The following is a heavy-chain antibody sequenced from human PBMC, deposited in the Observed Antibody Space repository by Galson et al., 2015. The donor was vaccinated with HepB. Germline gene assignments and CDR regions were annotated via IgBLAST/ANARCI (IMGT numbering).Heavy chain of an antibody. CDR2: LFYSGST. CDR3: ARAPGNWEGDWYFDL. CDR1: GGSISPYY. J-gene: IGHJ2*01. Sequence: LSLTCTVSGGSISPYYWSWIRQPPGRGLEWIGYLFYSGSTNYNPSLKSRVTISVDTSKNQLSLKLSSVTAADTAVYYCARAPGNWEGDWYFDLWGRGTLVTVSS. D-gene: IGHD4-23*01. V-gene: IGHV4-59*08.